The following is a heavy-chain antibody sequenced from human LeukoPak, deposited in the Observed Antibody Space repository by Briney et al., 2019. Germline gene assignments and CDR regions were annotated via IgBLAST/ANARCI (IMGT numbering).Heavy chain of an antibody. CDR3: ARDLEPAASVAPYYFDY. CDR2: INPNSGGT. Sequence: ASVKVSCKASGYTFTGYYMHWVRQAPGQGLEWMGWINPNSGGTNYAQKFQGRVTMTRDTSISTAYMELSRLRSDDTAVYYCARDLEPAASVAPYYFDYWGQGTLVTVSS. V-gene: IGHV1-2*02. D-gene: IGHD2-2*01. CDR1: GYTFTGYY. J-gene: IGHJ4*02.